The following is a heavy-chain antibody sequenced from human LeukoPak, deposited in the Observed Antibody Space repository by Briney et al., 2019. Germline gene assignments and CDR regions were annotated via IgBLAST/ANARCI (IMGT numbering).Heavy chain of an antibody. CDR1: GFTFSSYW. D-gene: IGHD3/OR15-3a*01. CDR3: ASGLPRDD. V-gene: IGHV3-74*01. CDR2: IKSDGSST. Sequence: GESLRLSCAASGFTFSSYWMHWVRQAPGKGLVWVSRIKSDGSSTSYADSVKGRFTISRDNAKNTVYLQMNSLRAEGTAVYYCASGLPRDDWGQGTLVTVSS. J-gene: IGHJ4*02.